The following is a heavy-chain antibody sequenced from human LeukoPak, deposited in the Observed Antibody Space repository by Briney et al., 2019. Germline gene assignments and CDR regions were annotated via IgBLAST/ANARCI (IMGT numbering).Heavy chain of an antibody. D-gene: IGHD3-10*01. CDR2: ISAYNGNT. J-gene: IGHJ6*04. CDR3: ARDRGKVITMVRGNYGMDV. CDR1: GYTFTSYG. V-gene: IGHV1-18*04. Sequence: ASVKVSCKASGYTFTSYGISWVRQAPGQGLEWMGCISAYNGNTNYAQKLQGRVTMTTDTSTSTAYMELRSLRSDDTAVYYCARDRGKVITMVRGNYGMDVWGKGTTVTVSS.